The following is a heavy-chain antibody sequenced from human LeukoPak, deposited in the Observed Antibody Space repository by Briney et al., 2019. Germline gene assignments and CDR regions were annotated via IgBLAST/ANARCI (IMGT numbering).Heavy chain of an antibody. J-gene: IGHJ4*02. D-gene: IGHD6-6*01. CDR3: ARENYGEYSSSSVPELDY. Sequence: PGGSLRLSCAASGFTFDDYGMGWVRQAPGKGLEWVSGINWNGGSTGYADSVKGRFTISRDNAKNSLYLQMNSLRAEDTALYYCARENYGEYSSSSVPELDYWGQGTLVTVSS. CDR2: INWNGGST. V-gene: IGHV3-20*04. CDR1: GFTFDDYG.